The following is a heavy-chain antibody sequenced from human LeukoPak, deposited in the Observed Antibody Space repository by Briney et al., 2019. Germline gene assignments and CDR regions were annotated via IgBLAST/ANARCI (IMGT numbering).Heavy chain of an antibody. CDR3: ARTYYGSGSYYNVGWFDH. J-gene: IGHJ5*02. CDR2: ISSSSSYI. V-gene: IGHV3-21*01. Sequence: GGSLILSCAASGFTFSSYSMNRVRQAPGKGLEWVSSISSSSSYIYYADSVKGRFTISRDNAKNSLYLQMNSLRAEDTAVYYCARTYYGSGSYYNVGWFDHWGQGTLVTVSS. D-gene: IGHD3-10*01. CDR1: GFTFSSYS.